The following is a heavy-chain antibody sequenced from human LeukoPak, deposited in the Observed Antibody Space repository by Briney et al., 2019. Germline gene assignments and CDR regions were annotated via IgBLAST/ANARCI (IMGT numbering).Heavy chain of an antibody. Sequence: PGGSLRLSCAASGFTFADYAMHWVRQAPGQGLEWVSLISWDGGSPYYADSVKGRFTISRDNRKNSLYLQMNSLRAEDTALYYCTKGIISYYYASGSYYGVDYWGQGTLVTVSS. V-gene: IGHV3-43D*03. CDR1: GFTFADYA. J-gene: IGHJ4*02. CDR2: ISWDGGSP. CDR3: TKGIISYYYASGSYYGVDY. D-gene: IGHD3-10*01.